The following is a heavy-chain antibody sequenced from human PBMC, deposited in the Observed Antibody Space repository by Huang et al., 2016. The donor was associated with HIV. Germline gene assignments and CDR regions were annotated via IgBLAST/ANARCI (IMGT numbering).Heavy chain of an antibody. CDR1: GGTFSSYA. CDR3: ARARGYYDSSVSYYFDY. D-gene: IGHD3-22*01. V-gene: IGHV1-69*13. CDR2: IIHSFGTA. Sequence: QVQLVQSGAEVKKPGSSVKVSCKASGGTFSSYAISWVRQAPGQVLEWMGGIIHSFGTANYAQKFQGRVTITADESTSTAYMELSSLRSEDTAVYCCARARGYYDSSVSYYFDYWGQGTLVTVSS. J-gene: IGHJ4*02.